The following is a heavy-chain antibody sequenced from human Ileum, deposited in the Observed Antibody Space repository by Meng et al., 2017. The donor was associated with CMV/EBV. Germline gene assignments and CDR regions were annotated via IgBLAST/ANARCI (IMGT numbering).Heavy chain of an antibody. CDR2: IWYDGSNK. CDR3: ARDSTALPLYYFDY. V-gene: IGHV3-30*02. CDR1: GFTFSNYG. J-gene: IGHJ4*02. Sequence: GESLKISCAASGFTFSNYGMHWVRQAPGKGLEWVTFIWYDGSNKYYADSVKGRFTISRDNSKNTLYLQMNSLRGEDTAVYYCARDSTALPLYYFDYWGQGTLVTVSS.